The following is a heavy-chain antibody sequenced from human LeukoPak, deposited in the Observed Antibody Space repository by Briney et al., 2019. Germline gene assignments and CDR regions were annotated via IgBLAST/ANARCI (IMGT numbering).Heavy chain of an antibody. J-gene: IGHJ4*02. Sequence: SETLSLTCTVSGGSVTSGNYYWNWIRQPAGKGLEWIGRIYTNGGASYNPSLKSRVTIPIDASKNQFSLKLSSVTAADTAVYYCAREPPGYWGQGILVTVSS. CDR1: GGSVTSGNYY. CDR3: AREPPGY. V-gene: IGHV4-61*02. CDR2: IYTNGGA.